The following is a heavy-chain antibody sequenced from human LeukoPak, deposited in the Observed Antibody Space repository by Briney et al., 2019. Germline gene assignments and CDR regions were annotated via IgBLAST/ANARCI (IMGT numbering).Heavy chain of an antibody. J-gene: IGHJ4*02. Sequence: SVKVSCKASGGTFSSYAISWVRQAPGQGLEWMGGIIPIFGTANYAQKFQGRVTITADGSTSTAYMELSSLRSEDTAVYYCNRGGWYDDFDYWGQGTLVTVSS. V-gene: IGHV1-69*13. CDR1: GGTFSSYA. CDR3: NRGGWYDDFDY. D-gene: IGHD6-19*01. CDR2: IIPIFGTA.